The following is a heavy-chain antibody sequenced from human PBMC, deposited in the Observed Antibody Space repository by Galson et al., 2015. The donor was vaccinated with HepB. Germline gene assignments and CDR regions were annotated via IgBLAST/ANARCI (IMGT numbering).Heavy chain of an antibody. J-gene: IGHJ2*01. CDR2: MSGYNGNR. D-gene: IGHD1-26*01. CDR3: ARSPLGEWERDSRYFDL. Sequence: SVKVSCKASGYSFTSHGINWVRQAPGQGLEWMGWMSGYNGNRNYAQKFQDRVTMTTDSLTRTAYMELRSLRSDDTAVYYCARSPLGEWERDSRYFDLWGRGTLVTVSS. V-gene: IGHV1-18*01. CDR1: GYSFTSHG.